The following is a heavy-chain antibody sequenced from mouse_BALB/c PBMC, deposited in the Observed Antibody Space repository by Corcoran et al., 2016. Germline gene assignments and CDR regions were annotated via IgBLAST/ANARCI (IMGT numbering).Heavy chain of an antibody. J-gene: IGHJ1*01. CDR3: ARSYYGSSYWYFDV. V-gene: IGHV1S136*01. Sequence: EVQLQQSGPELVKPGASVKMSCKASGYPFTSYVMHWVKQKPGQGLEWIGYINPYNDGTKYNEKFKGKATLTSDKSSSTAYMELSSLTSEDSAVYYCARSYYGSSYWYFDVWGAGTTVTVSS. CDR1: GYPFTSYV. D-gene: IGHD1-1*01. CDR2: INPYNDGT.